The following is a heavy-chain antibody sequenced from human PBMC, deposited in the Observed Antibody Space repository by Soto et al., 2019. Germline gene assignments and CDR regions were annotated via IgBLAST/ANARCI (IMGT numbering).Heavy chain of an antibody. CDR1: GYTFTGYY. J-gene: IGHJ6*03. V-gene: IGHV1-2*04. CDR3: AREWYPIPHYYYFMDV. Sequence: ASVKVSCKASGYTFTGYYLHWVQQAPGKGLEWMGWINPNSGGTNYAQKFQGWVTMTRDTSISTAYMELSRLRSDDTAVYYCAREWYPIPHYYYFMDVWGKGTTVTVSS. D-gene: IGHD2-15*01. CDR2: INPNSGGT.